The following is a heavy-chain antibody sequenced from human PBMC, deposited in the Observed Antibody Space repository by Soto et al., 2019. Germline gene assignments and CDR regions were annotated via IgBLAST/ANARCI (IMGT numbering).Heavy chain of an antibody. CDR1: GFTFSSYG. J-gene: IGHJ6*02. CDR2: ISYDGSNK. Sequence: QVQLVESGGGAVQPGRSLRLSCAASGFTFSSYGMHWVRQAPGKGLEWVAVISYDGSNKYYADSVKGRFTISRDNSKNTLYLQMNSLRAEDTAVYYCAKDLRGCSSTSCYRPSYYYYGMDVWGQGTTVTVSS. V-gene: IGHV3-30*18. D-gene: IGHD2-2*01. CDR3: AKDLRGCSSTSCYRPSYYYYGMDV.